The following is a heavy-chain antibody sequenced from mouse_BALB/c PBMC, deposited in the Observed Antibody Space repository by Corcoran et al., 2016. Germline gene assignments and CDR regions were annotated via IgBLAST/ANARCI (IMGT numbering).Heavy chain of an antibody. CDR2: IDPANGNT. V-gene: IGHV14-3*02. CDR3: ARWDWYFDV. J-gene: IGHJ1*01. Sequence: EDQLQQSGAELVKPGAPVKLSCTAAGFNIKDTYMHWVKQRPEQGLEWIGRIDPANGNTKYDPKFQGKATITADTSSNTAYLQLSSLTSEDTAVYYGARWDWYFDVWGAGTTVTVSS. CDR1: GFNIKDTY.